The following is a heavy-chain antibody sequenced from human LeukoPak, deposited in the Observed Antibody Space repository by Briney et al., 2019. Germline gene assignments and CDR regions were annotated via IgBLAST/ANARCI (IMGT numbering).Heavy chain of an antibody. V-gene: IGHV3-21*01. J-gene: IGHJ4*02. CDR1: GFTFSSYS. Sequence: PGGSLRLSCAASGFTFSSYSMNWVRQAPGKGLEWVSSISSSSSYIYYADSVKGRFTISRDNAKNSLYLQMNSLRAKDTAVYYCARETDAVAGHFDYWGQGTLVTVSS. CDR3: ARETDAVAGHFDY. CDR2: ISSSSSYI. D-gene: IGHD6-19*01.